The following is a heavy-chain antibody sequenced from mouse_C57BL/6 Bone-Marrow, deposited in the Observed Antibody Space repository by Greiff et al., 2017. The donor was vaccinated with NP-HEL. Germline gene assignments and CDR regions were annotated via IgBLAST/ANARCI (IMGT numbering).Heavy chain of an antibody. D-gene: IGHD1-1*01. CDR3: ARYYYGSSSWYFEV. Sequence: VQLQQSGAELVRPGTSVKVSCKASGYAFTNYLIEWVKQRPGQGLEWIGVINPGSGGTNYNEKFKGKATLTADKSSSTAYMQLSSLTSEDSAVYFCARYYYGSSSWYFEVWGTGTTVTVSS. CDR1: GYAFTNYL. CDR2: INPGSGGT. J-gene: IGHJ1*03. V-gene: IGHV1-54*01.